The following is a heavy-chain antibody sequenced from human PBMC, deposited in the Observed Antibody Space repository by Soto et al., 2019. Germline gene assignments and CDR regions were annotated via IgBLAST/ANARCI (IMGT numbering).Heavy chain of an antibody. CDR1: GFTFSSYS. D-gene: IGHD1-26*01. CDR3: ARDLPRVGATQLDY. CDR2: ISSSSSYI. Sequence: EVQLVESGGGLVKPGGSLRLSCAASGFTFSSYSMNWVRQAPGKGLEWVSSISSSSSYIYYADSVKGRFTISRDNAKNSLYLQMNSLRAEDTAVYYCARDLPRVGATQLDYWGQGTQVTVSS. J-gene: IGHJ4*02. V-gene: IGHV3-21*01.